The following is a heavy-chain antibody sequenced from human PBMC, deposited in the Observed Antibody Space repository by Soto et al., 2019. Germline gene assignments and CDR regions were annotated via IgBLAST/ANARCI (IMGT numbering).Heavy chain of an antibody. V-gene: IGHV4-59*01. J-gene: IGHJ4*02. CDR3: ARAGDFWSGWYYFDY. CDR2: IYYSGST. CDR1: GGSISSYY. D-gene: IGHD3-3*01. Sequence: SETLSLTCTVSGGSISSYYWSWIRQPPGKGLEWIGYIYYSGSTNYNPSLKSRVTISVDTSKNQFSLKLSSVTAADTAVYYCARAGDFWSGWYYFDYWGQGTLVTVSS.